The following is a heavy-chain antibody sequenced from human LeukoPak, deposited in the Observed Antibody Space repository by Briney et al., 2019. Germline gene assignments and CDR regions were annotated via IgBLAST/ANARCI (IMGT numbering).Heavy chain of an antibody. J-gene: IGHJ4*02. CDR3: AKGFGNYYGSGSYNPPIDY. CDR2: ISGSGGST. CDR1: GFTFSSYG. Sequence: GGSLRLSCAASGFTFSSYGMSWVRQAPGKGLEWVSAISGSGGSTYYADSVKGRFTISRDNSKNTLYLQMNSLRAEDTAVYYCAKGFGNYYGSGSYNPPIDYWGQGTLVTVSS. D-gene: IGHD3-10*01. V-gene: IGHV3-23*01.